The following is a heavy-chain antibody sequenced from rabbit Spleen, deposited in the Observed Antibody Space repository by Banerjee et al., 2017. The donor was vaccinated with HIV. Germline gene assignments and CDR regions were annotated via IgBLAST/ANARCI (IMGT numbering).Heavy chain of an antibody. CDR3: ARDLVGVIGWNFYL. CDR1: GFSFSNKAV. D-gene: IGHD2-1*01. V-gene: IGHV1S45*01. J-gene: IGHJ4*01. Sequence: QEQLVESGGGLVRPEGSLKLSCTASGFSFSNKAVMCWVRQAPGKGLEWIACIYTADGDTFYPNWAKGRFTISKTSSTTVTLQMTGLTAADRATYFCARDLVGVIGWNFYLWGPGTLVTVS. CDR2: IYTADGDT.